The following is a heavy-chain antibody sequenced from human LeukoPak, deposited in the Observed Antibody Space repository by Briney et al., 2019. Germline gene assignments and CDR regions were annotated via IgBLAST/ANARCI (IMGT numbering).Heavy chain of an antibody. Sequence: SVKVSCKASGGTFSSYAISWVRQAPGQGLEWMGGIIPIFGTANSAQKFQGRVTITADKSTTTAYMELRSLKSDDTAVYYCARVAIINYRVYYYYYMDVWGKGTTVTVSS. CDR2: IIPIFGTA. CDR1: GGTFSSYA. J-gene: IGHJ6*03. CDR3: ARVAIINYRVYYYYYMDV. V-gene: IGHV1-69*06. D-gene: IGHD3-10*01.